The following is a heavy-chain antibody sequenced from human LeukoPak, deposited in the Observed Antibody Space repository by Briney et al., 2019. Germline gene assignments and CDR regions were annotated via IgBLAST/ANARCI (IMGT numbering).Heavy chain of an antibody. D-gene: IGHD3-16*01. Sequence: PGGSLTLSCAASGFTFSSYAMSWVREAPARGLEWVSSLRGNGDTFYADSVKGRFTLSRDEPRNTVYLRLNNLRVEDTAVYYCAKASWVSSADAVLWGQGTVVTVSS. J-gene: IGHJ4*02. CDR3: AKASWVSSADAVL. V-gene: IGHV3-23*01. CDR1: GFTFSSYA. CDR2: LRGNGDT.